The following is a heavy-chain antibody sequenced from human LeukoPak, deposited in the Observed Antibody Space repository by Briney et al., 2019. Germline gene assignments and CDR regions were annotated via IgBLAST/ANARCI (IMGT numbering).Heavy chain of an antibody. CDR3: ATFPVAAPFDY. V-gene: IGHV1-2*02. CDR2: INPNSGGT. CDR1: GYTFTGYY. Sequence: ASVKVSCKASGYTFTGYYMHWVRQAPGQGLEWMGWINPNSGGTNYAQKFQSRVTMTRDTSISTAYMALSRLRSDDTAVYYCATFPVAAPFDYWGQGTLVTVSS. D-gene: IGHD6-13*01. J-gene: IGHJ4*02.